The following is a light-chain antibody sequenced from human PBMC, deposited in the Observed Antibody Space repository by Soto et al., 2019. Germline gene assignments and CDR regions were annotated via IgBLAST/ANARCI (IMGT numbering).Light chain of an antibody. CDR1: SSDVGSYNL. J-gene: IGLJ2*01. CDR3: CSYAGSSTDVL. V-gene: IGLV2-23*01. Sequence: QSVLTQPASVSGSPGQSITISCTGTSSDVGSYNLVSWYQQHPGKAPKLMIYEGNKRPSGVSNRFSGSKSGNTASLTISGLQAEDEADYYCCSYAGSSTDVLFGGGTKLTVL. CDR2: EGN.